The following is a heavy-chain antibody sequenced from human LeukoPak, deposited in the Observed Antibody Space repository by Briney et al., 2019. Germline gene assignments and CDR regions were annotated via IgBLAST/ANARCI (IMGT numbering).Heavy chain of an antibody. CDR1: GFTFSSYS. CDR2: ISSSSSYI. Sequence: GGSLRLSCAASGFTFSSYSMNWVRQAPGKGLEWVSSISSSSSYIYYADSVKGRFTISRDNAKNSLYLQMNGLRAEDTAVYYCARTYGSGSYYYYGMDVWGKGTTVTVSS. J-gene: IGHJ6*04. V-gene: IGHV3-21*01. D-gene: IGHD3-10*01. CDR3: ARTYGSGSYYYYGMDV.